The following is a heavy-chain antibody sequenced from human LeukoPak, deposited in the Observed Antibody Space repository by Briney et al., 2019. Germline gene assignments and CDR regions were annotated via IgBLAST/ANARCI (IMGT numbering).Heavy chain of an antibody. Sequence: GGSLRLSCAASGFTFSSYAMSWVRQAPGKGLEWVSAISGSGGSTYYADSVKGRFTISRDNSKNTLYLQMNSLRAEDTAIYYCAKDRRLPWDYFDSWGQGTLVTVSS. CDR1: GFTFSSYA. V-gene: IGHV3-23*01. J-gene: IGHJ4*02. CDR2: ISGSGGST. D-gene: IGHD5-12*01. CDR3: AKDRRLPWDYFDS.